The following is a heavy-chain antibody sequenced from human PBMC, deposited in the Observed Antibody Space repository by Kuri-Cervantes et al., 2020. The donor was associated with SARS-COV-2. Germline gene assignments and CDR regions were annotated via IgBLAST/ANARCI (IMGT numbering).Heavy chain of an antibody. V-gene: IGHV3-52*01. Sequence: GGSLRLSCAASGFTFSSSWMHWVCQAPEKGLEWVADIKCDGSEKYYVDSVKGRLTISRDNAKNSLYLQVNSLRAEDMTVYYCVRDHRYNWNRGGMDVWGQGTTVTVSS. J-gene: IGHJ6*02. CDR1: GFTFSSSW. CDR3: VRDHRYNWNRGGMDV. D-gene: IGHD1/OR15-1a*01. CDR2: IKCDGSEK.